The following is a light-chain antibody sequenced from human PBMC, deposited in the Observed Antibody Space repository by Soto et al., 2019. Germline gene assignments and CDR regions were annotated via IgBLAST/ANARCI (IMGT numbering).Light chain of an antibody. CDR3: QSYESSLSGTL. V-gene: IGLV1-40*01. Sequence: QSVLTQPPSVSGAPGQRVTISCTGSSSNIGAGYDVHWYQQLPGTAPKLLIYGNSNRPSGVPDRSSGSKSGTSASLAITGLQAEDEADYYCQSYESSLSGTLFGTGTKLTVL. J-gene: IGLJ1*01. CDR1: SSNIGAGYD. CDR2: GNS.